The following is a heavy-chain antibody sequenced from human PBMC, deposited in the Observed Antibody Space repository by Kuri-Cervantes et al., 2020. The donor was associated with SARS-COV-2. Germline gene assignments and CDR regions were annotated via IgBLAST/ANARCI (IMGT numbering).Heavy chain of an antibody. J-gene: IGHJ4*02. CDR2: IYYDGRA. D-gene: IGHD6-19*01. CDR1: GGSIRTYNYY. CDR3: ASYERGIGWTDY. V-gene: IGHV4-39*01. Sequence: SETLSLTCTVSGGSIRTYNYYWGWIRQPPGKGLEWIGNIYYDGRAHYNPSLESRVTISVDTSKVYLNMNSVAAADTAVYFCASYERGIGWTDYWGQGTLVTVSS.